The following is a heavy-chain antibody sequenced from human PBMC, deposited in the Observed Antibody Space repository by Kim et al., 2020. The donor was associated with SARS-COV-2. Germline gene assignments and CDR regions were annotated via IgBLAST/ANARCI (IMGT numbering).Heavy chain of an antibody. CDR1: GFTFTGYA. V-gene: IGHV3-23*01. J-gene: IGHJ4*02. CDR2: IDGSDGTT. Sequence: GGSLRLSCTTSGFTFTGYAMSWVRQAPGKGLELVSSIDGSDGTTYYVNSVKGRLTISRDNSKSTLYLQMNSLRADAKAVYYCMTGGWRCIWYHGGQG. CDR3: MTGGWRCIWYH. D-gene: IGHD2-2*01.